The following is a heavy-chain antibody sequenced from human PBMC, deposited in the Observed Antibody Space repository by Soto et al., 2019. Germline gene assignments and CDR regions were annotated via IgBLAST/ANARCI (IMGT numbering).Heavy chain of an antibody. Sequence: ASVKVSCKASGGTFSSYAISWVRQAPGRGLEWMGGIIPIFGTANYAQKFQGRVTITADESTSTAYMELSSLRSEDTAVYYCARVPDVDTAMVTSPYYYYYGMDVWGQGTTVTVSS. V-gene: IGHV1-69*13. CDR1: GGTFSSYA. CDR3: ARVPDVDTAMVTSPYYYYYGMDV. CDR2: IIPIFGTA. J-gene: IGHJ6*02. D-gene: IGHD5-18*01.